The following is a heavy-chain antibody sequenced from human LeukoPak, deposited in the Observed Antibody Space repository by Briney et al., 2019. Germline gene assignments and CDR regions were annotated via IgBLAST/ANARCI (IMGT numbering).Heavy chain of an antibody. CDR3: ARGSDYYESSGPGAFDI. Sequence: GGSLRLSCAASGFTFSSYSMNWVRQAPGKGLEWVSSISSSSSYIYYADSVKGRFTISRDNAKNTLYLQMNSLRAEDTAMYYCARGSDYYESSGPGAFDIWGQGTMVTVSS. V-gene: IGHV3-21*01. CDR2: ISSSSSYI. CDR1: GFTFSSYS. J-gene: IGHJ3*02. D-gene: IGHD3-22*01.